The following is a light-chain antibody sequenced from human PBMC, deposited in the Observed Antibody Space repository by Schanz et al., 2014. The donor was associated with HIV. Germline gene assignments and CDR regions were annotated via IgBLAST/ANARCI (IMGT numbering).Light chain of an antibody. CDR1: SSDVGGYNY. V-gene: IGLV2-8*01. CDR2: EVT. J-gene: IGLJ2*01. CDR3: SSYAGTANLI. Sequence: QSALTQPASVSGSPGQSITISCTGTSSDVGGYNYVSWYQQHPGKAPKLMIYEVTKRPSGVPDRFSGSKSGNTASLTISGLQAEDEADYHCSSYAGTANLIFGGGTKLTVL.